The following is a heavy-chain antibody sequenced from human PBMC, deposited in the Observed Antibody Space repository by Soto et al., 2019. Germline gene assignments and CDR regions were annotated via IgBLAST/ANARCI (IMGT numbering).Heavy chain of an antibody. CDR1: GFSFSNYG. CDR3: VMGGFAEYFHYMDL. CDR2: INSDGSST. V-gene: IGHV3-74*01. J-gene: IGHJ6*03. Sequence: EVQLVESGGGLVQPGGSLRLSCVDSGFSFSNYGMHWVRQAPGKGLVWVSHINSDGSSTSYADSVKGRFTISRDNAKNTLYLQVNSLRVEDTAMYYCVMGGFAEYFHYMDLWGKGTKVTVAS. D-gene: IGHD1-26*01.